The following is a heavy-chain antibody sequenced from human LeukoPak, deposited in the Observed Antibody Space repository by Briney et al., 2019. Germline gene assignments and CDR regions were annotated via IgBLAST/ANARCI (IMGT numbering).Heavy chain of an antibody. CDR2: IGSSGGGI. CDR3: LRDLNWSLDQ. Sequence: GGSLRLSCAASGFTFSTYTMYWVRHPPGKGLEWVSIIGSSGGGIHYADSVKGRFTISRDNSKNTLYLQMNSLRAEDTAVYYCLRDLNWSLDQWGQGTLVTVSS. CDR1: GFTFSTYT. D-gene: IGHD1-20*01. V-gene: IGHV3-23*01. J-gene: IGHJ4*02.